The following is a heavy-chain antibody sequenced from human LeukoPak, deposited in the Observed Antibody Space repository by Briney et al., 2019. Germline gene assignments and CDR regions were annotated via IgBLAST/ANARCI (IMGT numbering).Heavy chain of an antibody. J-gene: IGHJ5*02. Sequence: ASVKVSCKASGYTFTSYDINWVRQATGQGLEWMGWMNPNSGNTGYAQKFQGRVTMTRNTSISTAYMELSSLRSEDTAVYYCASRYDYVWGSWEAWGQGTLVTASS. CDR1: GYTFTSYD. V-gene: IGHV1-8*01. D-gene: IGHD3-16*01. CDR2: MNPNSGNT. CDR3: ASRYDYVWGSWEA.